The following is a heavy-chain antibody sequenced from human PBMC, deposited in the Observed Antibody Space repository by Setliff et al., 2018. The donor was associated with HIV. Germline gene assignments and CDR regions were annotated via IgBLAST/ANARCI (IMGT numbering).Heavy chain of an antibody. D-gene: IGHD3-10*01. V-gene: IGHV3-23*01. CDR2: ISDSGGST. CDR1: GFTFRRYI. Sequence: GASQNFSCAASGFTFRRYIMNWVRQSPGKGLEWVSSISDSGGSTYYADSVKGRFTISRDNTKNTLYLQMNSMRADDTDVYFCARDGALWFGELGAFDFWGQGTLVTVSS. J-gene: IGHJ4*02. CDR3: ARDGALWFGELGAFDF.